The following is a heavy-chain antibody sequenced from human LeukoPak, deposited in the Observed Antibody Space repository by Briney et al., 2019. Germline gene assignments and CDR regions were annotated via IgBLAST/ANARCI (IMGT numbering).Heavy chain of an antibody. Sequence: GGSLRLSCAASGFTFSSYAMHWVRQAPGKGLEWVAVISYDGSNKYYADSVKGRFTISRENSKNTLYLQMNSLRAEDTAVYYCARDSIASRFLIDYWGQGTLVTVSS. D-gene: IGHD3-3*02. CDR3: ARDSIASRFLIDY. CDR1: GFTFSSYA. J-gene: IGHJ4*02. V-gene: IGHV3-30*04. CDR2: ISYDGSNK.